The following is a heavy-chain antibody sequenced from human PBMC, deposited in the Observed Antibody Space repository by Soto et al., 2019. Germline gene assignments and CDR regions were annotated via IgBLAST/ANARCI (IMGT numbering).Heavy chain of an antibody. CDR2: IYSSGNT. CDR1: GASVSSGDYY. D-gene: IGHD7-27*01. CDR3: ARRVTGGGERFDP. Sequence: QVQLQVSGPGLVEPSQTLSLTCTVSGASVSSGDYYWTWIRQPPGKDLEWIGYIYSSGNTNYNPSLRSRVNMSKDTSKNQFSLKLSSVTAADTAVYYCARRVTGGGERFDPWGLGTLVTVSS. J-gene: IGHJ5*02. V-gene: IGHV4-30-4*01.